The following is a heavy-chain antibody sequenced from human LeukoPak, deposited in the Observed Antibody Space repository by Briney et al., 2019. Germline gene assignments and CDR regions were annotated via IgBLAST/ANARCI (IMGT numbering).Heavy chain of an antibody. J-gene: IGHJ3*02. CDR2: IYYSGRT. D-gene: IGHD2-15*01. Sequence: PSETLSLTCTVSGGSISPYYWSWIRQPPGKGLEWIGYIYYSGRTNYNPSLKSRVTISVDTSKHQFSLKLSSVTAADTAVYYCARDMVDPGFDIWGQGTMVTVSS. CDR1: GGSISPYY. CDR3: ARDMVDPGFDI. V-gene: IGHV4-59*01.